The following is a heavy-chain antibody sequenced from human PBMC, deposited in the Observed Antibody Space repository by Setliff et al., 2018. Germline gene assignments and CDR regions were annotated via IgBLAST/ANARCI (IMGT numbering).Heavy chain of an antibody. D-gene: IGHD5-18*01. CDR3: VRDRTAYSYGLDV. CDR2: IYHNGNT. CDR1: GGSVSPYF. Sequence: PSETLSLTCTVSGGSVSPYFWSWIRQPPGKGLEWIGYIYHNGNTNFNPSLKSRVNMSVDTSNNQLVLNLRSVTAADAAVYYCVRDRTAYSYGLDVWGQGTTVTVSS. V-gene: IGHV4-59*02. J-gene: IGHJ6*02.